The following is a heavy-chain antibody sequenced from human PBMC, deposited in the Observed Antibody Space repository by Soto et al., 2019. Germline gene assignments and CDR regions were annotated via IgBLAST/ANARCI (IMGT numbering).Heavy chain of an antibody. CDR2: IYHSGST. D-gene: IGHD6-13*01. V-gene: IGHV4-30-2*01. CDR1: GGSISSGGYS. Sequence: QLQLQESGSGLVKPSQTLSLTCAVSGGSISSGGYSWSWIRQPPGKGLEWIGYIYHSGSTYYNPCLKSRVTISVDRSKNHFSQKLSSVTAADTGVYYCASGQQLVRNYCGQGTLVTVSS. CDR3: ASGQQLVRNY. J-gene: IGHJ4*02.